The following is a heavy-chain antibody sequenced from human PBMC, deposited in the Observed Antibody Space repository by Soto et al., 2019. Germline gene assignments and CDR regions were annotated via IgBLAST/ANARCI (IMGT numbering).Heavy chain of an antibody. J-gene: IGHJ4*02. Sequence: SETLSLTCTVSGGSVSSGSYYWSWIRQPPGKGLEWMGYIYYSGSTNYNPSLKSRVTISVDTSKNQFSLKLSSVTAADTAVYYCASSIAAAGTCFDYWGQGTLVTVSS. D-gene: IGHD6-13*01. CDR2: IYYSGST. V-gene: IGHV4-61*01. CDR3: ASSIAAAGTCFDY. CDR1: GGSVSSGSYY.